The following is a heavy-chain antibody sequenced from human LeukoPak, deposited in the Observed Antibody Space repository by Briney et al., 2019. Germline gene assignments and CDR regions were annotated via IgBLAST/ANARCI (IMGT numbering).Heavy chain of an antibody. CDR2: ISSSGSTI. Sequence: GGSLRLACAASGFTFSDYYMSWIRQAPGKGLEWVSYISSSGSTIYYADSVKGRFTISRDNAKNSLYLQMNSLRAEDTAVYYCATGSSSPTPRYYYYYYMDVWGKGTTVTVSS. J-gene: IGHJ6*03. CDR3: ATGSSSPTPRYYYYYYMDV. V-gene: IGHV3-11*01. CDR1: GFTFSDYY. D-gene: IGHD2-2*01.